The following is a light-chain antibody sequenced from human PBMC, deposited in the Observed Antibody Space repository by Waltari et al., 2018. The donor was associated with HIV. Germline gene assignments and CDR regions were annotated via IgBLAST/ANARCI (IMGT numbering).Light chain of an antibody. Sequence: QSVLTQPHSASGTPGQRVIIPCSGSNSNVGSDVVNWYQQLPGTAPKRLIYGDNWRPSGVPDRFSGSKSGASASLAISDLQSEDEAEYYCAAWDARLNEYLFGTGTKVTVL. CDR2: GDN. V-gene: IGLV1-44*01. J-gene: IGLJ1*01. CDR1: NSNVGSDV. CDR3: AAWDARLNEYL.